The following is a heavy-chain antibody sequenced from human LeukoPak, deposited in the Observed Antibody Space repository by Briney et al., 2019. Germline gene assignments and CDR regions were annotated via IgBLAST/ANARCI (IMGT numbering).Heavy chain of an antibody. V-gene: IGHV1-24*01. CDR1: GYTLTELS. CDR3: ATELLWPDKNWFDP. D-gene: IGHD3-10*01. Sequence: GASVKVSCKVSGYTLTELSMHWVRQAPGKGLEWMGGFDPEDGETIYAQKFQGRVTMTEDTSTDTAYMELSSLRSEDTAVYYCATELLWPDKNWFDPWGQGTLVTVSS. J-gene: IGHJ5*02. CDR2: FDPEDGET.